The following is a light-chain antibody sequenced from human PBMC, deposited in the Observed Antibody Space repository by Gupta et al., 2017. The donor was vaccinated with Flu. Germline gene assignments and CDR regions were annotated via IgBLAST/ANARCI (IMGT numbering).Light chain of an antibody. CDR1: QSVSSSY. J-gene: IGKJ1*01. CDR2: GAS. V-gene: IGKV3-20*01. CDR3: KQYSHSPRT. Sequence: EIVLTQSPGIWSLPLGERATLSCSASQSVSSSYLAWYQHKPGQAPRLLIYGASSRATGIPDRFSGSGSGTDFTLTISRLEPEDFAVYYCKQYSHSPRTFGQGTKVEI.